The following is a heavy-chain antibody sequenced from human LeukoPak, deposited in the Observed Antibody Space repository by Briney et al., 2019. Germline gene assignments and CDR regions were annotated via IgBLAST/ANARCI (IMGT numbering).Heavy chain of an antibody. J-gene: IGHJ4*02. CDR1: GFSISTYW. D-gene: IGHD3-10*01. CDR2: INPDGSTT. CDR3: VRGVADSYGQFDN. Sequence: GGSLRLSCAASGFSISTYWIHWVRQAPGKGLVWVSRINPDGSTTYYADTVKGRITISRDNAKNTLYLQMNSLRAEDTAVYYCVRGVADSYGQFDNWGQGTLVTVSS. V-gene: IGHV3-74*01.